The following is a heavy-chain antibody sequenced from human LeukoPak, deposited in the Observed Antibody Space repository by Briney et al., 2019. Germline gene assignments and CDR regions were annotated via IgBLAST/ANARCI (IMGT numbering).Heavy chain of an antibody. V-gene: IGHV3-30*02. CDR2: IRYDGSNK. CDR3: ARDFGGSGWYLDY. D-gene: IGHD6-19*01. CDR1: GFTFSSYG. Sequence: GGSLRLSCAASGFTFSSYGMHWVRQAPGKGLEWVAFIRYDGSNKYYADSVKGRFTISRDNSKNTLYLQMGSLRAEDMAVYYCARDFGGSGWYLDYWGQGTLVTVSS. J-gene: IGHJ4*02.